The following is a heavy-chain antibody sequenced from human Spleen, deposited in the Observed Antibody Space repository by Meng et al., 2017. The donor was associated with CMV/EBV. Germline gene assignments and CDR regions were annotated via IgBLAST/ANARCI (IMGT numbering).Heavy chain of an antibody. CDR2: IIPIFGTT. J-gene: IGHJ6*02. V-gene: IGHV1-69*05. CDR1: GGTFSYYA. D-gene: IGHD3-22*01. CDR3: ARPAASGNYFPYYYGMDV. Sequence: SVKVSCKASGGTFSYYAVSWVRQAPGQGLEWMGGIIPIFGTTNYEQKFQGRVTITTDESTITIYMEVSSRRSEDTAVYYCARPAASGNYFPYYYGMDVWGQGTTVTVSS.